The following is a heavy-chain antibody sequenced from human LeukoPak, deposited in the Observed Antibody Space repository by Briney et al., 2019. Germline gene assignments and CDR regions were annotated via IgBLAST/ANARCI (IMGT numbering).Heavy chain of an antibody. D-gene: IGHD3-22*01. Sequence: GASVKVSCTASGGTFSSYAISWVRQAPGQGLEWMGRIIPILGIANYAQKFQGRVTITADKSTSTAYMELSSLRSEDTAVYYCASSYDSSGTYFDYWGQGTLVTVSS. CDR1: GGTFSSYA. CDR2: IIPILGIA. V-gene: IGHV1-69*04. J-gene: IGHJ4*02. CDR3: ASSYDSSGTYFDY.